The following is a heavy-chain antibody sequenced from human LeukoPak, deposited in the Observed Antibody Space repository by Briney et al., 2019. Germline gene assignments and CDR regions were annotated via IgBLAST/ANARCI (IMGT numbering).Heavy chain of an antibody. J-gene: IGHJ3*02. CDR2: IYPGDSDT. D-gene: IGHD6-19*01. CDR3: ARPPYSSAPGAFDI. Sequence: GESLKISCKGSGYSFTSYGIGWVRQMPGKGLEWMGIIYPGDSDTRYSPSFQGQVTISADRSISTAYLQWSSLKASDTAMYYCARPPYSSAPGAFDIWGQGTMVTVSS. V-gene: IGHV5-51*01. CDR1: GYSFTSYG.